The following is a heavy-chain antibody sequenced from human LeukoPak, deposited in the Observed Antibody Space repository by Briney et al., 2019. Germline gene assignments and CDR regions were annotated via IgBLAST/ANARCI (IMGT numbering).Heavy chain of an antibody. CDR1: GGSISSGSYY. D-gene: IGHD3-10*01. V-gene: IGHV4-61*02. Sequence: SETLSLTCTVSGGSISSGSYYWSWIRQPAGKGLEWIGRIYTSGSTNYNPSLKSRVTISVDTSKNQFSLKLTSVTAADTAVYYCARGSSSGRSGHDAYIWGQGTMVTVSS. CDR2: IYTSGST. J-gene: IGHJ3*02. CDR3: ARGSSSGRSGHDAYI.